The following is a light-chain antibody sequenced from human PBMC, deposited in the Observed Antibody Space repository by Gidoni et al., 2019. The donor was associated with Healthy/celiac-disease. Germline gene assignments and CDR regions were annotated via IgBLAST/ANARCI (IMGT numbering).Light chain of an antibody. CDR3: QQSYSTPST. V-gene: IGKV1-39*01. J-gene: IGKJ1*01. CDR2: ATS. Sequence: DIQMTQSPSSLSASVGDRVTITCRSSQSISSYLNLYQQKPGNSPQLLIYATSSLQSGVPSRFCGSGSGTDFSLTISRLQPEDFATYYCQQSYSTPSTFGQGTKVEIK. CDR1: QSISSY.